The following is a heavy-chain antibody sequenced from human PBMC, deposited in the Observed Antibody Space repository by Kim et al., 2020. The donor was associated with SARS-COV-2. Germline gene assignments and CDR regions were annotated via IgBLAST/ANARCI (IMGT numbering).Heavy chain of an antibody. CDR1: GYTLTSFA. CDR2: MDPKGGDT. J-gene: IGHJ4*02. Sequence: ASVKVSCKASGYTLTSFAIHWVRQATGKGLEWMGWMDPKGGDTGYAQKFQGRVTMTRNTSISTAYMELSSLRSEDTAVYYCATTRAPRRFQPGDHWGQGT. D-gene: IGHD2-2*01. CDR3: ATTRAPRRFQPGDH. V-gene: IGHV1-8*01.